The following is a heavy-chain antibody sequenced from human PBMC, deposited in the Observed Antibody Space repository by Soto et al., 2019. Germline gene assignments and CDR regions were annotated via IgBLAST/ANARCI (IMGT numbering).Heavy chain of an antibody. Sequence: GSLRLSCAASGFTFSSYAMKWVRQAPGKGLEWVSLIGESGTPTYYADSVKGRFTISRDNSGSTLFLEMYSLRAEDTAVYYCARYIPGVRYYGMDVWGQGTTVTVSS. D-gene: IGHD2-2*01. CDR1: GFTFSSYA. V-gene: IGHV3-23*01. J-gene: IGHJ6*02. CDR2: IGESGTPT. CDR3: ARYIPGVRYYGMDV.